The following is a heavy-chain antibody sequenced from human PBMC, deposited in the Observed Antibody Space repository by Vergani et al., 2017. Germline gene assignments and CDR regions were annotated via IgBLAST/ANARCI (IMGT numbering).Heavy chain of an antibody. CDR2: IDHTGRP. CDR1: GGSFTSYH. D-gene: IGHD4-11*01. V-gene: IGHV4-34*01. Sequence: QVQLQQWGGGLLKPSETLSLTCVVNGGSFTSYHWTWIRQSPGEGLEWVGDIDHTGRPDYNPSLKSRLTMSLDKSRNQFSLTLNSVTATDTAIYFCARVNTETNGHLYYDYYTDVWGQGTAVTVSS. CDR3: ARVNTETNGHLYYDYYTDV. J-gene: IGHJ6*03.